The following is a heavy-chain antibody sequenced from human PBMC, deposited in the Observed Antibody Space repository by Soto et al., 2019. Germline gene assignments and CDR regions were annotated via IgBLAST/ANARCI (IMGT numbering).Heavy chain of an antibody. V-gene: IGHV4-30-2*01. Sequence: QLQLQESGSGLVKPSQTLSLTCAVSGVSISSDGYSWSWIRQPPGKGLEWIGFIYQSGSTYYNPSLKRRGTMSVDRSKNQFSLKLTSVTAADTAVYYCARAYDDFWTSYHDGMDGWGQGTTVTVSS. J-gene: IGHJ6*02. D-gene: IGHD3-3*01. CDR1: GVSISSDGYS. CDR3: ARAYDDFWTSYHDGMDG. CDR2: IYQSGST.